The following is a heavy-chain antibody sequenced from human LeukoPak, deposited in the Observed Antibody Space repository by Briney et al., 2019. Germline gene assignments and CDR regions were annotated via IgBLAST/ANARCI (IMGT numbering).Heavy chain of an antibody. CDR3: ARDALYCRSTSCYDY. Sequence: PGGSLRLSCAASGFTFSSYSMNWVRQAPGKGLEWVSYISSSSGTIYYADSVKGRFTISRDNAKSSLYLQMNSLRAEDTAVYYCARDALYCRSTSCYDYWGQGTLVTVSS. D-gene: IGHD2-2*01. V-gene: IGHV3-48*04. J-gene: IGHJ4*02. CDR2: ISSSSGTI. CDR1: GFTFSSYS.